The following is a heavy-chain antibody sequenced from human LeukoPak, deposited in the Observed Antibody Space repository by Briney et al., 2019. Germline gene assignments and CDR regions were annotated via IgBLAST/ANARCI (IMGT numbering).Heavy chain of an antibody. CDR1: GYTFTGYY. CDR2: INPNSGGT. CDR3: ARDGGYCSSTSCYFGFDY. V-gene: IGHV1-2*02. Sequence: ASVKVSFKASGYTFTGYYMHWVRQAPGQGLEWMGWINPNSGGTNYAQKFQGRVTMTRDTSISTAYMELSRLRSDDTAVYYCARDGGYCSSTSCYFGFDYWGQGTLVTVSS. J-gene: IGHJ4*02. D-gene: IGHD2-2*01.